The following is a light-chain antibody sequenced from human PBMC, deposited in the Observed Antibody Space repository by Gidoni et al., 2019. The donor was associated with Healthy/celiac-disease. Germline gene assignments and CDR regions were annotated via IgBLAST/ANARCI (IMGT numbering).Light chain of an antibody. CDR3: SSYTSSSTVV. CDR2: DVS. V-gene: IGLV2-14*01. CDR1: SSDVGGYND. J-gene: IGLJ2*01. Sequence: QSALTQPASVSGSPGQSITISCTGTSSDVGGYNDVSWYQQHPGQAPKLMIYDVSKRPSGVSNRFSGSKSGNTASLTISGLQAEDEADYYCSSYTSSSTVVFGGGTKLTVL.